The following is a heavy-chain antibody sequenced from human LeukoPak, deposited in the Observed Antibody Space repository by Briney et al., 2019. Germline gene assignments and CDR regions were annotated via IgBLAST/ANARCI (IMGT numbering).Heavy chain of an antibody. CDR3: ARDPSPYSSSWSKYDY. J-gene: IGHJ4*02. CDR1: GFTFSSYA. CDR2: ISYDGSNK. Sequence: GGSLRLSCAASGFTFSSYAMHWVRQAPGKGLEWVAVISYDGSNKYYADSVKGRFTISRDNSKNTLYLQMNSLRAEDTAVYYCARDPSPYSSSWSKYDYWGQGTLVTASP. V-gene: IGHV3-30*04. D-gene: IGHD6-13*01.